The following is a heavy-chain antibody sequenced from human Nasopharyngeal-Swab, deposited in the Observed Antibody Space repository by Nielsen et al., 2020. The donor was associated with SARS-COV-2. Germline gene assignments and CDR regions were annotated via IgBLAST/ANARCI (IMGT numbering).Heavy chain of an antibody. CDR3: ARVGGRTSPMGS. J-gene: IGHJ4*02. D-gene: IGHD3-10*01. CDR2: IKQDGSEK. CDR1: GFTFRDYW. V-gene: IGHV3-7*01. Sequence: GGPLRLSCVAPGFTFRDYWMSWVRQAPAKGLEWVASIKQDGSEKNYVDSVKGRFTISRDNAKNSLFLQMDSLRTEDTAFYYCARVGGRTSPMGSWGQGTLVTVSS.